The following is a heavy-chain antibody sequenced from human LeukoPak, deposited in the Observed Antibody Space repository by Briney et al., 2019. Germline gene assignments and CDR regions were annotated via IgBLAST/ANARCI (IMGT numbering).Heavy chain of an antibody. J-gene: IGHJ4*02. CDR2: IFYSGNT. Sequence: SETLSLTCSVSGGSISSSNHYWGWIRQPPGRGLEWIGTIFYSGNTAYNPSLKGRVTISVDTAQNQFSLRLSSVAAADTAVYYCARLVYDSRGYYFDYWGQGTLVTVSS. D-gene: IGHD3-22*01. CDR1: GGSISSSNHY. CDR3: ARLVYDSRGYYFDY. V-gene: IGHV4-39*01.